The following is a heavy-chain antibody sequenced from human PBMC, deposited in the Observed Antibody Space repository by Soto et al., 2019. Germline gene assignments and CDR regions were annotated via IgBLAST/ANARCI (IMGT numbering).Heavy chain of an antibody. J-gene: IGHJ5*02. V-gene: IGHV4-4*02. Sequence: PSETLSLTCAVSGGSVRSNNWWFWVRQPPGKGLEWIGEIHHRESTNLNPSLKSRVTISVDRSKNEFSLKVKSVTAADTAVYYCARGPYTWNHVHWFDPWGQGTLVTVSS. CDR1: GGSVRSNNW. CDR3: ARGPYTWNHVHWFDP. D-gene: IGHD1-20*01. CDR2: IHHREST.